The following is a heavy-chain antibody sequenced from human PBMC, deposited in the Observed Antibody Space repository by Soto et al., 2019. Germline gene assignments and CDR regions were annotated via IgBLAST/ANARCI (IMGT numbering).Heavy chain of an antibody. CDR2: ITSDGTKG. V-gene: IGHV3-30-3*01. D-gene: IGHD3-10*01. CDR3: AKATGNLAHTAYFDF. CDR1: GFTFSSFA. Sequence: QVRLVESGGGVVQPGRSLRLACAASGFTFSSFAMHWVRQAPGKGLEWVAVITSDGTKGYYADSVRGRFTISRDNSGNTVYLHMSRLVGDDTAVYYFAKATGNLAHTAYFDFWGQGTLVTVSS. J-gene: IGHJ4*02.